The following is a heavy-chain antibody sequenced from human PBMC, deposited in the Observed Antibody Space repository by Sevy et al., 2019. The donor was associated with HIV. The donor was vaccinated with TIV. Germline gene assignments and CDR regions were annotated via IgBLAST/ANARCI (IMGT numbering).Heavy chain of an antibody. CDR2: IKSKNDGGTR. J-gene: IGHJ4*02. D-gene: IGHD1-26*01. Sequence: GGSLRLSCVASGFTFSKAWMSWVRQAPGKGLEWVGRIKSKNDGGTRDLAAPVKGIINISRDDSKNTQYLQISNLKFEETGVYFCAAGVGAADFDYWGQGTLVTVSS. CDR1: GFTFSKAW. CDR3: AAGVGAADFDY. V-gene: IGHV3-15*01.